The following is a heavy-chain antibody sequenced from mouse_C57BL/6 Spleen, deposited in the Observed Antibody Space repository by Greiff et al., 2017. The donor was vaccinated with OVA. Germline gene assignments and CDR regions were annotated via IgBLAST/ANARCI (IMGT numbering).Heavy chain of an antibody. CDR3: ARHGPGGYDEYCDY. D-gene: IGHD2-2*01. V-gene: IGHV5-6*01. CDR1: GFTFSSYG. J-gene: IGHJ2*01. CDR2: ISSGGSYT. Sequence: DVQLQESGGDLVKPGGSLKLSCAASGFTFSSYGMSWVRQTPDKRLEWVATISSGGSYTYYHDNVKGRFTISRDNAKNTLYLQMGSLKSEDTAMEYCARHGPGGYDEYCDYWGQGTTLTVSS.